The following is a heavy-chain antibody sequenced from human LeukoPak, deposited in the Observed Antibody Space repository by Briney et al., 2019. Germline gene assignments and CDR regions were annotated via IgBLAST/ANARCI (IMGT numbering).Heavy chain of an antibody. D-gene: IGHD3-3*01. Sequence: GASVKVSCKASGYTFTSYGISWVRQAPGQGLEWMGWISAYNGNTNYAQKLQGRVTMTTDTYTRTAYMELRSLRSDDTAVYYCARATYYDFWGGPRWFDYWGQGTLVPVSS. CDR2: ISAYNGNT. J-gene: IGHJ4*02. CDR1: GYTFTSYG. V-gene: IGHV1-18*01. CDR3: ARATYYDFWGGPRWFDY.